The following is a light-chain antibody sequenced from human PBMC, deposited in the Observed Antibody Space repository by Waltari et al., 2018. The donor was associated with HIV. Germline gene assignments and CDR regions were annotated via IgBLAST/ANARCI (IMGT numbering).Light chain of an antibody. CDR1: QSVSSSY. Sequence: EIVWTPSPGTLSLSPGERATLSCRASQSVSSSYLAWYQKKRGQAPSLLIYGASSRASRIQDSFSGSGSGTDLTLTMSRLEPEDCAVYYWKQNGRSPPVTFGQGTRLESK. CDR2: GAS. V-gene: IGKV3-20*01. J-gene: IGKJ5*01. CDR3: KQNGRSPPVT.